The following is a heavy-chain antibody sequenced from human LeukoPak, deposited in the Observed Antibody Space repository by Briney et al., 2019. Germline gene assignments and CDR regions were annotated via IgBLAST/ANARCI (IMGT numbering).Heavy chain of an antibody. Sequence: AGGSLRLSCAASGFTVSSNYMSWVRQAPGKGLEWVSVIYSGGSTYYADSVKGRFTISRDNSKNTLYLQMDSLRAEDTAVYYCAKDRVAIFGVVTTHWFDPWGQGALVTVSS. V-gene: IGHV3-53*01. CDR1: GFTVSSNY. J-gene: IGHJ5*02. D-gene: IGHD3-3*01. CDR2: IYSGGST. CDR3: AKDRVAIFGVVTTHWFDP.